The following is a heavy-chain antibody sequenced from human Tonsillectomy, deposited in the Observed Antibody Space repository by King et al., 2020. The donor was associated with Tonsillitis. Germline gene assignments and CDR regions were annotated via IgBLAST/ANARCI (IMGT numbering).Heavy chain of an antibody. CDR1: GFTFNKHS. CDR3: ARDIRLGSPDY. CDR2: ITSSGTYI. D-gene: IGHD3-16*01. Sequence: VQLVESGGGLVKPGGSLRLSCVASGFTFNKHSMTWVRQAPGMGLEWVSSITSSGTYIYYGDSVKGRFTISRDNAKNSMYLQMNSLRADDTAIYYCARDIRLGSPDYWGQGALVSVSS. V-gene: IGHV3-21*01. J-gene: IGHJ4*02.